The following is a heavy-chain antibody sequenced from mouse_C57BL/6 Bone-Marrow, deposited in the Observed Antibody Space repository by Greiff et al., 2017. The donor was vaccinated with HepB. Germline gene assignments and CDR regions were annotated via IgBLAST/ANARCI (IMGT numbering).Heavy chain of an antibody. D-gene: IGHD2-1*01. CDR2: IYPRSGNT. Sequence: VQLVESGAELARPGASVKLSCKASGYTFTSYGISWVKQRTGQGLEWIGEIYPRSGNTYYNEKFKGKATLTADKSSSTAYMELRSLTSEDSAVYFCARSGNYAFDYWGQGTTLTVSS. V-gene: IGHV1-81*01. CDR1: GYTFTSYG. CDR3: ARSGNYAFDY. J-gene: IGHJ2*01.